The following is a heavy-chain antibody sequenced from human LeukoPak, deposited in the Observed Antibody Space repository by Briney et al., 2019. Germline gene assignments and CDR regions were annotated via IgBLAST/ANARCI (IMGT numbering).Heavy chain of an antibody. CDR1: GFTFSSYA. Sequence: GALRLSCAASGFTFSSYAMHWVRQAPGKGLEWVAVISYDGSNKYYADSVKGRFTISRDNSKNTLYLQMNSLRAEDTAVYYCASEIQLWFNDAFDIWGQGTMVTVSS. J-gene: IGHJ3*02. D-gene: IGHD5-18*01. CDR2: ISYDGSNK. CDR3: ASEIQLWFNDAFDI. V-gene: IGHV3-30*04.